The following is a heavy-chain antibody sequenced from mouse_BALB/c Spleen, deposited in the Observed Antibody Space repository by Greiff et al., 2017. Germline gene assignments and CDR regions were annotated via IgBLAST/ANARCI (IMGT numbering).Heavy chain of an antibody. CDR2: INPYNGDT. CDR1: GYSFTGYF. Sequence: VQLKESGPELVKPGASVKISCKASGYSFTGYFMNWVMQSHGKSLEWIGRINPYNGDTFYNQKFKGKATLTVDKSSSTAHMELRSLASEDSAVYYCARDSITTVVEDWYFDVWGAGTTVTVSS. CDR3: ARDSITTVVEDWYFDV. V-gene: IGHV1-20*02. D-gene: IGHD1-1*01. J-gene: IGHJ1*01.